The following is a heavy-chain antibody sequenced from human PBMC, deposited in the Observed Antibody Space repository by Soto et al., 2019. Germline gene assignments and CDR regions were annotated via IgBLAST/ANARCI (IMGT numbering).Heavy chain of an antibody. CDR3: AGDPDYYDSSGYYNPQLKYGMDV. V-gene: IGHV4-31*03. CDR2: IYYSGST. Sequence: PSETLSLTCTVSGGSISSGGYYWSWIRQHPGKGLEWIGYIYYSGSTYYNPSLKSRVTISVDTSKNQFSLKLSSVTAADTAVYYCAGDPDYYDSSGYYNPQLKYGMDVWGQGTTVTVSS. J-gene: IGHJ6*02. CDR1: GGSISSGGYY. D-gene: IGHD3-22*01.